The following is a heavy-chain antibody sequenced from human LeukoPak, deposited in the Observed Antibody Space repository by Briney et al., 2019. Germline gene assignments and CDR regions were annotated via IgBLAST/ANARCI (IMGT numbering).Heavy chain of an antibody. CDR1: GYTFTGYY. CDR2: INPNSGGT. D-gene: IGHD5-18*01. Sequence: GTSVKVSCKASGYTFTGYYMHWVRQAPGQGLEWMGWINPNSGGTNYAQKFQGRVTMTRDTSISTACMELSRLRSDDTAVYYCARDPGYSYGLDPWGQGTLVTVSS. V-gene: IGHV1-2*02. CDR3: ARDPGYSYGLDP. J-gene: IGHJ5*02.